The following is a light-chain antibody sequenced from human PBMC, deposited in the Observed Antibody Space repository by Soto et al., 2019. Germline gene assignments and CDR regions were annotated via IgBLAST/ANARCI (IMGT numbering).Light chain of an antibody. V-gene: IGKV3-20*01. CDR1: QSVSXSY. Sequence: EIVLTQSPXTLSLSPGXRATXSCXASQSVSXSYLAWYQQKPGQAPRLLIYGASIRATGIPDRFSGSGSGTDFTLSISRLEPEDFAVYYCQHYVSSPWTFGQGTKVEIK. J-gene: IGKJ1*01. CDR3: QHYVSSPWT. CDR2: GAS.